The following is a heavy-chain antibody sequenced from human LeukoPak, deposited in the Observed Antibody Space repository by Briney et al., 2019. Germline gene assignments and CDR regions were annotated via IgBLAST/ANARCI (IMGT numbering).Heavy chain of an antibody. CDR3: ASIDRGAYGYADY. CDR2: ISYSGTT. J-gene: IGHJ4*02. D-gene: IGHD5-18*01. Sequence: SETLSLTCTVAGGSVNIYYWSWIRQPPGKGLEWIGFISYSGTTTYNPSLKSRLTISVDASKSQFYLKVSSVTAADTAVYYCASIDRGAYGYADYWGQGTLVTDSS. CDR1: GGSVNIYY. V-gene: IGHV4-59*08.